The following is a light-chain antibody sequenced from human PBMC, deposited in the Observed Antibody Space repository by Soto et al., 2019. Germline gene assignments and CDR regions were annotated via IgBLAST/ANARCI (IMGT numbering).Light chain of an antibody. J-gene: IGLJ1*01. CDR2: EVN. CDR3: LSFTTTSTHV. Sequence: QAALTQPASLSGSPGQSITISCTGTISDIVAYDYVSWFQQHPGKAPKLMISEVNNRPSGVSNRFSGSKSGNTAYLTISGLQVEDEAEYFCLSFTTTSTHVFGTGTKVTVL. CDR1: ISDIVAYDY. V-gene: IGLV2-14*01.